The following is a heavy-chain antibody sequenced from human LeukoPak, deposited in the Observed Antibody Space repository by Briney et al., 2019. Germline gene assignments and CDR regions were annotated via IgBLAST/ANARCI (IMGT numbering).Heavy chain of an antibody. CDR1: GGTFSSYA. J-gene: IGHJ4*02. D-gene: IGHD3-3*01. CDR2: IIPILGIA. Sequence: GASVKVSCKASGGTFSSYAISWVRQAPGQGLEWMGRIIPILGIANYAQKFQGRVTITADKSTSTAYMELSSLRSEDTAVYYCARGRAGNFWSGYYAYWGQGTLVTVSS. V-gene: IGHV1-69*04. CDR3: ARGRAGNFWSGYYAY.